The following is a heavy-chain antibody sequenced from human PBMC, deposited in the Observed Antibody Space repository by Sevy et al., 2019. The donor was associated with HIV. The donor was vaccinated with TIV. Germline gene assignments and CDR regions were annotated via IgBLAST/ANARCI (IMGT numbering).Heavy chain of an antibody. CDR1: GFTFSNYW. CDR2: IRGDGTTT. V-gene: IGHV3-74*01. CDR3: ARYAYDSNFDY. D-gene: IGHD3-16*01. J-gene: IGHJ4*02. Sequence: GGSLRLSCAASGFTFSNYWMHWVRQVPGKGPTWVSNIRGDGTTTVYADSVKGRFTISRDNAKNTLYLQMNNLRAEGTATYYCARYAYDSNFDYWGQGTLVTVSS.